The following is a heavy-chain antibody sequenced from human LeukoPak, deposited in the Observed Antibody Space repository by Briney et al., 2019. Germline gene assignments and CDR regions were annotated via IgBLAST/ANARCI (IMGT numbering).Heavy chain of an antibody. CDR2: IYYSGST. CDR3: ARDLGGYSGYDYGFDY. V-gene: IGHV4-59*01. D-gene: IGHD5-12*01. J-gene: IGHJ4*02. Sequence: SETLSLTCTVSGGSISSYYWSWIRQPPGKGLEWIGYIYYSGSTNYNPSLKSRVTISVDTSKNQFSLKLSSMTAADTAVYYCARDLGGYSGYDYGFDYWGQGTLVTVSS. CDR1: GGSISSYY.